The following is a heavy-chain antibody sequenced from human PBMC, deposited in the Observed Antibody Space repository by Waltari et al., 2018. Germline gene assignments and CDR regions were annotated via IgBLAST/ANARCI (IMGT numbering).Heavy chain of an antibody. CDR3: ASHVDRAP. J-gene: IGHJ4*02. V-gene: IGHV3-23*05. CDR2: IYPSESTT. Sequence: EVQLLESGGGLVQPGGSLRLPCVASGFPFSMYTMSWVRQAPGKGPEWVSGIYPSESTTFYADSVKGRFTISRDNSKNTVYLQLNNLRAEDTAIYYCASHVDRAPWGQGTLVTVSS. CDR1: GFPFSMYT. D-gene: IGHD5-18*01.